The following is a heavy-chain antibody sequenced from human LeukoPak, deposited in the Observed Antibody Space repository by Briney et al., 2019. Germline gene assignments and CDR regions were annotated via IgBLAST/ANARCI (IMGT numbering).Heavy chain of an antibody. J-gene: IGHJ4*02. CDR2: IYYSGST. D-gene: IGHD4-17*01. V-gene: IGHV4-31*03. CDR3: ARGQSVSRFDY. Sequence: SSETLSLTCTVSGGSISSGGYYWSWIRQHPGKGLEWIGYIYYSGSTYYNPSLKSRVTISVDTSKNQFSLKLSSVTAADTAVYYCARGQSVSRFDYWGQGTLVTVSS. CDR1: GGSISSGGYY.